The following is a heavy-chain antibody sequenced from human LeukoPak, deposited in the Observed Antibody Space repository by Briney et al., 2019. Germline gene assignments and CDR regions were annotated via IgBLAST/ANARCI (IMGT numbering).Heavy chain of an antibody. V-gene: IGHV4-59*08. Sequence: SETLSLTCTVSGGSISSYYWSGIRQPPGKGLEWIGYIYYSGSTNYNPSLKSRVTMSVDTSKNQFSLRLRSVTAADTAVYYCARQGEWELLYYFDYWGQGTLVTVSP. CDR1: GGSISSYY. CDR2: IYYSGST. D-gene: IGHD1-26*01. CDR3: ARQGEWELLYYFDY. J-gene: IGHJ4*02.